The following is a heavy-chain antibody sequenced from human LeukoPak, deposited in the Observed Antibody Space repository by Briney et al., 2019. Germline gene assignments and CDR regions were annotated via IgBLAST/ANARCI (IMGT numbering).Heavy chain of an antibody. D-gene: IGHD1-26*01. CDR2: IYYSGST. CDR3: ARGYSERPYWCFDL. Sequence: SETLSLTCTVSGGSISSYYWSWIRQPPGKGLEWIGYIYYSGSTNYNPSLKSRVTISVDTSKNQFSLKLSSVTAADTAVYYCARGYSERPYWCFDLWGRGTLVTVSS. J-gene: IGHJ2*01. CDR1: GGSISSYY. V-gene: IGHV4-59*01.